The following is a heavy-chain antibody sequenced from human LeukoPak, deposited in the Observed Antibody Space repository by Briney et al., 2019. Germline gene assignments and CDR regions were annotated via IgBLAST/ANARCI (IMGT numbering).Heavy chain of an antibody. CDR2: INTDGTVT. J-gene: IGHJ4*02. V-gene: IGHV3-74*01. CDR1: GFTFSKDW. Sequence: GGSLRLACAASGFTFSKDWMLWVRQAPGKGLESVSRINTDGTVTTYADSVKGRFTVSRDNADNTMFLQMNSVRDEDTAVYYCATKQWLAPPPDSWGQGTPVTVSS. D-gene: IGHD6-19*01. CDR3: ATKQWLAPPPDS.